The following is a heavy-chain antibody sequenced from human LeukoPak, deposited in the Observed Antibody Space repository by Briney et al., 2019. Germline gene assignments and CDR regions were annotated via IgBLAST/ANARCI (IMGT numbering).Heavy chain of an antibody. CDR3: ARGWQLVGGFDY. V-gene: IGHV1-3*01. J-gene: IGHJ4*02. D-gene: IGHD6-6*01. CDR2: INAGNGNT. Sequence: EASVKVSCKASGYTFTSYAMHWVRQAPGQRLEWMGWINAGNGNTKYSQKFQGRVTITRDTSASTAYMELSSLRSEDTAVYYCARGWQLVGGFDYWGQGTLVTVSS. CDR1: GYTFTSYA.